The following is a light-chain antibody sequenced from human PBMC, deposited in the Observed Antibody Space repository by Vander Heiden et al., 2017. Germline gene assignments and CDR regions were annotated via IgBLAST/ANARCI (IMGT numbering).Light chain of an antibody. J-gene: IGKJ2*01. CDR3: LQYDNWPPRYA. CDR1: QTISRS. Sequence: EVLLTQCPATLYVYPGKTATLSCRSRQTISRSLAWYQQRPGQSPRLLIYGASIRASGVPARFSGSGSGTEFTLAISSLQSEDFAVYYCLQYDNWPPRYAFGQGTKLQIQ. V-gene: IGKV3-15*01. CDR2: GAS.